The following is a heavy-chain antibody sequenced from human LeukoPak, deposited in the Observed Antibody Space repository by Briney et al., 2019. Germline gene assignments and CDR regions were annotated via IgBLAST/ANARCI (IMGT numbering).Heavy chain of an antibody. CDR1: GFTFSDYY. CDR3: AREGGYDILLDY. Sequence: GGSLRLSCAASGFTFSDYYMSWIRQAPGKGLEWVSYISSSSSYTNYADSVKGRFTISRDNAKNSLYLQMDSLRAEDTAVYYCAREGGYDILLDYWGQGTLVTVSS. CDR2: ISSSSSYT. D-gene: IGHD3-9*01. J-gene: IGHJ4*02. V-gene: IGHV3-11*06.